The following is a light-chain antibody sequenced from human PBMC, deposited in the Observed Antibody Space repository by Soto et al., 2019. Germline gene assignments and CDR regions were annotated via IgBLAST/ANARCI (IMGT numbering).Light chain of an antibody. V-gene: IGKV3-15*01. Sequence: EIVMTQSPAALSVFPGERATLSCRASQTVYNNLAWYQQKPGQAPRLLIYAASTRATGLPGRFSGSGFGTEFTLTITSLQSEDSAVYYCQQYTAWPLTFGGGTHVEIK. J-gene: IGKJ4*01. CDR2: AAS. CDR1: QTVYNN. CDR3: QQYTAWPLT.